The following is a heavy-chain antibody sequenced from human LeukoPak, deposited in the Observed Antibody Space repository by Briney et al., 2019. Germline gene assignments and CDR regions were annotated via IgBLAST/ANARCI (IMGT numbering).Heavy chain of an antibody. D-gene: IGHD6-25*01. CDR2: IGNSDET. V-gene: IGHV3-23*01. Sequence: GGSLRLSCAASGFTFGGYAMSWVRQAPGMGLEWVAAIGNSDETYYADAVKGRFTISRDTSKNTLYLQMNSLRAEDTAVYYCAKPRYSGGDFDYWGQGTLVTVSS. CDR3: AKPRYSGGDFDY. J-gene: IGHJ4*02. CDR1: GFTFGGYA.